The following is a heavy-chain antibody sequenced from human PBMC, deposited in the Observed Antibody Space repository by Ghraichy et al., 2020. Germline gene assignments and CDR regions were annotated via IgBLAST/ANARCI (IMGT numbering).Heavy chain of an antibody. J-gene: IGHJ5*02. CDR2: IYYSGST. D-gene: IGHD3-10*01. CDR1: GGSISSYY. Sequence: SETLSLTCTVSGGSISSYYWSWIRQPPGKGLEWIGYIYYSGSTNYNPSLKSRVTISVDTSKHQFPLKLTPVTAADTDVYYCARDSRSISMVRGVIRYNWFDPWGQGTLVTVSS. V-gene: IGHV4-59*01. CDR3: ARDSRSISMVRGVIRYNWFDP.